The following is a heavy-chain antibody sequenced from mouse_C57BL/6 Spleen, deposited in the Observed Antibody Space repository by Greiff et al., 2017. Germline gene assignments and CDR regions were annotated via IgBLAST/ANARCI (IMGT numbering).Heavy chain of an antibody. Sequence: DVKLQESGPGLVKPSQSLSLTCSVTGYSITSGYYWNWIRQLPGNKLEWMGYISYDGSNNYNPSLKNRISITRDTSKNQFFLKLNSVTTEDTATYYCARADYYSNCEAMDYWGQGTSVTVSS. CDR2: ISYDGSN. CDR3: ARADYYSNCEAMDY. D-gene: IGHD2-5*01. J-gene: IGHJ4*01. CDR1: GYSITSGYY. V-gene: IGHV3-6*01.